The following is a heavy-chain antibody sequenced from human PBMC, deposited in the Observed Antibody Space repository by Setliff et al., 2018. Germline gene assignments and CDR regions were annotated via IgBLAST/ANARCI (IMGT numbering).Heavy chain of an antibody. CDR1: GGSFDTYY. CDR3: RQAVVGRDVFDI. V-gene: IGHV4-34*01. J-gene: IGHJ3*02. CDR2: INQSGRG. Sequence: SETLSLTCNVYGGSFDTYYWSWIRQPPGKGLEWFGEINQSGRGDYNPSFKGRVTISVDTSKKQFSLTLTSVTAADTALYYCRQAVVGRDVFDIWGQGTVVTVSS. D-gene: IGHD1-1*01.